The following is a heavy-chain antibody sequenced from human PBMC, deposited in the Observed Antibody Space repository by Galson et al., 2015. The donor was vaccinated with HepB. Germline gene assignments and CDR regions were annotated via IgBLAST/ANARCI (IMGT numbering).Heavy chain of an antibody. CDR3: ARAEGSGYYYVGY. J-gene: IGHJ4*02. Sequence: SVKVSCKASGYTFITYAMNWVRQAPGQGLEWMGWINTNTGNPTYAQGSTGRFVFSLDTSVSTAYMQISSLKSEDTAVYYCARAEGSGYYYVGYWGKGTLVTVSS. CDR2: INTNTGNP. D-gene: IGHD3-22*01. CDR1: GYTFITYA. V-gene: IGHV7-4-1*02.